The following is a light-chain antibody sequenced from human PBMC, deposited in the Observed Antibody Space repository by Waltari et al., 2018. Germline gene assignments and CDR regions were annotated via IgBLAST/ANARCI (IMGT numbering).Light chain of an antibody. CDR3: QQYNNWPLT. Sequence: ELVMTQSPATLSVSPGERANLSCRASQSVSSNLAWYQEKPGQAPRLLIYGASTRATGIPARFSGSGSGTEFTLTISSLQSEDFAVYYCQQYNNWPLTFGQGTKVEIK. V-gene: IGKV3-15*01. CDR2: GAS. J-gene: IGKJ1*01. CDR1: QSVSSN.